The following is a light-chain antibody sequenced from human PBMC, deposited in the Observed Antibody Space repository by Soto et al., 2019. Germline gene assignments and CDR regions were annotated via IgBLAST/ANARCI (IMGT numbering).Light chain of an antibody. CDR3: HQYGSSPMYN. CDR1: QSVSSSY. Sequence: EIVLTQSPGTLSLSPGERATLSCRASQSVSSSYLAWYQQKPGQAPRLLIYGASRRATVIPDCFSGSGSGTDFTSTISRLEPEDVYRCYGHQYGSSPMYNLGPGTKLEIK. J-gene: IGKJ2*01. V-gene: IGKV3-20*01. CDR2: GAS.